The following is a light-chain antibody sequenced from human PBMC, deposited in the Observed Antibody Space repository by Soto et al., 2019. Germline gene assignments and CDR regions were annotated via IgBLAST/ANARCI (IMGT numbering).Light chain of an antibody. V-gene: IGLV2-11*01. J-gene: IGLJ1*01. CDR1: SSDVGNYNY. CDR3: CSYAGSYTYV. CDR2: DVS. Sequence: QSVLTQPPSVSGSPGQSVTISCTGTSSDVGNYNYVSWYQQHPGKAPKLMIYDVSKRPSGVPDRFSGSKSGNTASLTISGLQAEDEADYYCCSYAGSYTYVFGTGTQLTVL.